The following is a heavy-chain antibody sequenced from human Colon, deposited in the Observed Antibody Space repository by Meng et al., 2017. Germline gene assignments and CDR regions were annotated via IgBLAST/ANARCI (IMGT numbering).Heavy chain of an antibody. J-gene: IGHJ4*02. V-gene: IGHV3-33*01. Sequence: GESLKISCAASGFTFSSYGMHWVRQAPGKGLEWVAVIWYDGSNKYYADSVKGRFTISKDNSKNTLYLQMNSLRAEDTAVYYCARKFDYFDYWGQGTLVTCYS. CDR2: IWYDGSNK. CDR1: GFTFSSYG. CDR3: ARKFDYFDY.